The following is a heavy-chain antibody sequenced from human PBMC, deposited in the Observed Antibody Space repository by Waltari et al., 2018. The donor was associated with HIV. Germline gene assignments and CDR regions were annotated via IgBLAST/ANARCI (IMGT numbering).Heavy chain of an antibody. CDR2: IYYSGTT. V-gene: IGHV4-59*11. D-gene: IGHD3-10*01. CDR1: GGFISGHY. J-gene: IGHJ4*02. CDR3: ARVFDHGWSDY. Sequence: QAQLQESGPGLVKPSETLSLTCTVSGGFISGHYWSWIRQPPGKGLEWSGYIYYSGTTKYNPSLKSRVSISVDTSKNQFSLRLSSVTAADTAVYYCARVFDHGWSDYWGQGTLVTVSS.